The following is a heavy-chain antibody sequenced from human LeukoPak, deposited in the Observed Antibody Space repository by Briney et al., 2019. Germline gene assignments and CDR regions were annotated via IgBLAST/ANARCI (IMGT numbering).Heavy chain of an antibody. D-gene: IGHD3-3*01. CDR1: GFTFSDYY. CDR3: ARDRGITSFGVVITLDH. CDR2: ISGSGGST. V-gene: IGHV3-23*01. Sequence: GGSLRLSCAASGFTFSDYYMSWIRQAPGKGLEWVSAISGSGGSTYYADSVKGRFTISRDNSKNTLYLQMNGLRAEDTAVYYCARDRGITSFGVVITLDHWGQGTVVTVSS. J-gene: IGHJ4*02.